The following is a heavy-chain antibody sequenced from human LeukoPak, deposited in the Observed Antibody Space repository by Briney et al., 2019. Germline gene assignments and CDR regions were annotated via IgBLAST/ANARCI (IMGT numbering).Heavy chain of an antibody. V-gene: IGHV3-48*01. Sequence: GGSLRLSCAASGFTFISYSMNWVRQAPGKGLEWVSYISSSSSTIYYADSVKGRFTISRDNSKNTLYLQMNSLRAEDTAVYYCAKDGDYDSSGNFDYWGQGTLVTVSS. J-gene: IGHJ4*02. D-gene: IGHD3-22*01. CDR3: AKDGDYDSSGNFDY. CDR2: ISSSSSTI. CDR1: GFTFISYS.